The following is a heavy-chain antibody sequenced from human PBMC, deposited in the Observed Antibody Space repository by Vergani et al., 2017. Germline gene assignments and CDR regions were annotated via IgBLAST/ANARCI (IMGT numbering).Heavy chain of an antibody. CDR1: GGSISSYY. Sequence: QVQLQESGPGLVKPSQTLSLTCTVSGGSISSYYWSWIRQPPGKGLEWIGYIYYSGSTNYNPSLMSRVTISVDTSKNQFSLKLSSVTAADTAVYYCARGNRIADYYYYGMDVWGQGTTVTVSS. V-gene: IGHV4-59*01. CDR3: ARGNRIADYYYYGMDV. J-gene: IGHJ6*02. CDR2: IYYSGST. D-gene: IGHD6-13*01.